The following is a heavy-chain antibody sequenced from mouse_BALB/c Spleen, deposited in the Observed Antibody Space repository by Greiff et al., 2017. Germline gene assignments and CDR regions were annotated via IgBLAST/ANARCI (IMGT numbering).Heavy chain of an antibody. CDR2: IWAGGST. CDR1: GFSLTSYG. J-gene: IGHJ1*01. Sequence: QVQLKESGPGLVAPSQSLSITCPVSGFSLTSYGVHWVRQPPGKGLEWLGVIWAGGSTNYNSALMSRLSISKDNSKSQVFLKMNSLQTDDTAMYYCARENSLLRRNWYFDVWGAGTTVTVSS. CDR3: ARENSLLRRNWYFDV. V-gene: IGHV2-9*02. D-gene: IGHD1-2*01.